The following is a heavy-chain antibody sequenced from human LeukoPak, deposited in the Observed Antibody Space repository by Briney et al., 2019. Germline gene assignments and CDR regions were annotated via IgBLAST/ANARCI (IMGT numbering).Heavy chain of an antibody. CDR1: GFTFSSYS. CDR3: AITYTTTVVTSPFDY. V-gene: IGHV3-21*01. Sequence: GGSLRLSCAASGFTFSSYSMNWVRQAPGKGLEWVSSISSSSSYIYYADSVKGRFTISRDNAKNSLYLQMNSLRAEDMAVYYCAITYTTTVVTSPFDYWGQGTLVTVSS. J-gene: IGHJ4*02. CDR2: ISSSSSYI. D-gene: IGHD4-23*01.